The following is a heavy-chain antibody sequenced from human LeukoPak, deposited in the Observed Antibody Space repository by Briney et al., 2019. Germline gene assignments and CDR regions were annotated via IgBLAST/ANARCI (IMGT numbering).Heavy chain of an antibody. CDR3: ARDRPYYYDSSAYYPDF. Sequence: GASVKVSCKASGYSFTSYGISCVRQAPGQGLEWMGWISGYNGNTNYAQRLQGRVTMTTDTSTSTAYMELRSLSSDDTAVYYCARDRPYYYDSSAYYPDFWGQGTLVTVSS. CDR2: ISGYNGNT. J-gene: IGHJ4*02. D-gene: IGHD3-22*01. V-gene: IGHV1-18*01. CDR1: GYSFTSYG.